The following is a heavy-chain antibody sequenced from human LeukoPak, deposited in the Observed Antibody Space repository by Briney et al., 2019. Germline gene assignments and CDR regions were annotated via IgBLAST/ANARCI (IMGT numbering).Heavy chain of an antibody. D-gene: IGHD3-3*01. CDR3: ARGPGSGYPYYFDY. J-gene: IGHJ4*02. CDR2: IYTSGST. CDR1: GASISSYY. V-gene: IGHV4-4*07. Sequence: SETLSLTCTVSGASISSYYWSWIRQPAGKGLEWIGRIYTSGSTNYNPSLKSRVTMSVDTSKNQFSLKLSSVTTADTAVYYCARGPGSGYPYYFDYWGQGTLVTVSS.